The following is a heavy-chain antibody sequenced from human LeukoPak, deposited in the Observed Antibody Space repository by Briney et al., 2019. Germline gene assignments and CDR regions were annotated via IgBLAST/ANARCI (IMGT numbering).Heavy chain of an antibody. CDR1: GGTFSSYA. CDR2: INTNTGNP. Sequence: ASVKVSCKASGGTFSSYAISWVRQAPGQGLEWMGWINTNTGNPTYAQGFTGRFVFSLDTSVSTAYLQISSLKAEDTAVYYCARDWGYYYGSGSSTPFDYWGQGTLVTVSS. V-gene: IGHV7-4-1*02. J-gene: IGHJ4*02. CDR3: ARDWGYYYGSGSSTPFDY. D-gene: IGHD3-10*01.